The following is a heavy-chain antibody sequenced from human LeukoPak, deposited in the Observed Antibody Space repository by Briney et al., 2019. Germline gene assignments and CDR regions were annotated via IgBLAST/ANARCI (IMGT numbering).Heavy chain of an antibody. V-gene: IGHV1-69*13. CDR2: IIPIFGTA. D-gene: IGHD6-13*01. CDR1: GGTFSSYA. J-gene: IGHJ4*02. Sequence: GASVKVSCKASGGTFSSYAISWVRQAPGQGLEWMGGIIPIFGTANYAQKFQGRVTITADESTSTAYMELSSLRSEDTAVYYCASCSWQSTSHFRFDYWGQGTLVTVSS. CDR3: ASCSWQSTSHFRFDY.